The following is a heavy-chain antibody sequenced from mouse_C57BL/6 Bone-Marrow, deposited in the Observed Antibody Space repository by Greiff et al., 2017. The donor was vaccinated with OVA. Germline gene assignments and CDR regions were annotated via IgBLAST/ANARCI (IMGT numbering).Heavy chain of an antibody. CDR3: VRHGISYAMDY. CDR2: IRSKSNNYAT. Sequence: EVKVEESGGGLVQPKGSLKLSCAASGFSFNTYAMNWVRQAPGKGLEWVARIRSKSNNYATYYADSVKDRFTISRDDSESMLYLQMNNLKTEDTAMYYCVRHGISYAMDYWGQGTSVTVSS. CDR1: GFSFNTYA. J-gene: IGHJ4*01. V-gene: IGHV10-1*01.